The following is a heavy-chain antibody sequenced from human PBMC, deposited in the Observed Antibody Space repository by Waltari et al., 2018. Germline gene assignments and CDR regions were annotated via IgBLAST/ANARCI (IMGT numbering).Heavy chain of an antibody. CDR3: ARDPSRIAAAGTGWFDP. Sequence: QVQLQQWGAGLLKPSETLSLTCAVYGGSFSGYYWSWIRPPPGKGLEWIGEINHSGSTNYNPSLKSRVTISVDTSKNQFSLKLSSVTAADTAVYYCARDPSRIAAAGTGWFDPWGQGTLVTVSS. V-gene: IGHV4-34*01. CDR1: GGSFSGYY. J-gene: IGHJ5*02. CDR2: INHSGST. D-gene: IGHD6-13*01.